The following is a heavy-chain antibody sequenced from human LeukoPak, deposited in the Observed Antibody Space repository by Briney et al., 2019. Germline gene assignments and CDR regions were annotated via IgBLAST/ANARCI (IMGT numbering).Heavy chain of an antibody. J-gene: IGHJ4*02. CDR3: ARSPHILTGENFDY. D-gene: IGHD3-9*01. CDR1: GYTFTDYY. Sequence: ASVKASCKASGYTFTDYYMHWVRQAPGQGLEWMGWINPNTGGTNYAQKFQVRVTMTRDTSISTAYMELSRLRSDDTAVYYCARSPHILTGENFDYWGQGTLVTVSS. V-gene: IGHV1-2*02. CDR2: INPNTGGT.